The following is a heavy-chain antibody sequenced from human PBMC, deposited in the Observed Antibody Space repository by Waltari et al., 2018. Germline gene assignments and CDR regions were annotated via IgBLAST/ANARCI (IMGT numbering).Heavy chain of an antibody. D-gene: IGHD2-15*01. Sequence: VHGGRSLRLSCTASGFTFGDYAMSWVRQAPGKGLEWVGFIRSKAYGGTTEYAASVKGRFTISRDDSKSIAYLQMNSLKTEDTAVYYCTRDRCSGGSCYWYYYGMDVWGQGTTVTVSS. V-gene: IGHV3-49*04. CDR1: GFTFGDYA. CDR2: IRSKAYGGTT. CDR3: TRDRCSGGSCYWYYYGMDV. J-gene: IGHJ6*02.